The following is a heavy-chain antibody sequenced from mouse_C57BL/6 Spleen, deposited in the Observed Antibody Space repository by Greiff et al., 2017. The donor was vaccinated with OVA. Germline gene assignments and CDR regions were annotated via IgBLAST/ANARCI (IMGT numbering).Heavy chain of an antibody. D-gene: IGHD1-1*01. Sequence: VKLVESGAELARPGASVKLSCKASGYTFTSYGISWVKQRTGQGLEWIGEIYPRSGNTYYNEKFKGKATLTADKSSSTAYMELRSLTSEDSAVYFCAKREITTVVGFDYWGQGTTLTVSS. CDR2: IYPRSGNT. V-gene: IGHV1-81*01. CDR1: GYTFTSYG. CDR3: AKREITTVVGFDY. J-gene: IGHJ2*01.